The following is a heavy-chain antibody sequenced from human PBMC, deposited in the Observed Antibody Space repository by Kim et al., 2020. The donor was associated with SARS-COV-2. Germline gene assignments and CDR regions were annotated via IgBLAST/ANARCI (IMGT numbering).Heavy chain of an antibody. CDR3: ARDAERSYYDSSGYFYFDY. V-gene: IGHV6-1*01. CDR1: GDSVSSNSAA. J-gene: IGHJ4*02. D-gene: IGHD3-22*01. Sequence: SQTLSLTCAISGDSVSSNSAAWNWIRQSPSRGLEWLGRTYYRSKWYNDYAVSVKSRITINPDTSKNQFSLQLNSVTPEDTAVYYCARDAERSYYDSSGYFYFDYWGQGTLVTVSS. CDR2: TYYRSKWYN.